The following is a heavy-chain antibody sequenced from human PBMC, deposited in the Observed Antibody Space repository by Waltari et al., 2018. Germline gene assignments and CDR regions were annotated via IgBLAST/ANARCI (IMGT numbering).Heavy chain of an antibody. D-gene: IGHD3-10*01. CDR2: IRYDGSNK. J-gene: IGHJ4*02. CDR3: AKEAPDYYGSGVLNY. V-gene: IGHV3-30*02. Sequence: QVQLVESGGGVVQPGGSLRLSCAASGFTFSSYGMPWVRQAQGKGLEWVAFIRYDGSNKYYADSVKGRFTISRDNSKNTLYLQMNSLRAEDTAVYYCAKEAPDYYGSGVLNYWGQGTLVTVSS. CDR1: GFTFSSYG.